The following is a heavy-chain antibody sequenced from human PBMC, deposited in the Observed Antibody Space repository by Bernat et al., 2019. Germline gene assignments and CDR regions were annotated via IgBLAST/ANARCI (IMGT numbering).Heavy chain of an antibody. CDR1: GYTFTSYG. Sequence: QVQLVQSGAEVKKPGASVKVSCKASGYTFTSYGISWVRQAPGQGLEWMGWISAYNGNTNYAQKLQGRVTMTTDTSTSTAYMELRSLRSDDTAVYYCARSRITMIVVSRAAFDIWGQGTMVTVSS. D-gene: IGHD3-22*01. V-gene: IGHV1-18*01. CDR3: ARSRITMIVVSRAAFDI. CDR2: ISAYNGNT. J-gene: IGHJ3*02.